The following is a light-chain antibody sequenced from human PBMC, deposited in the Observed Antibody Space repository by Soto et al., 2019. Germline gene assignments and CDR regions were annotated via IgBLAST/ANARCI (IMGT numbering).Light chain of an antibody. CDR2: DAS. V-gene: IGKV3-11*01. CDR1: QSVSSN. J-gene: IGKJ5*01. CDR3: QQRSNWPPFT. Sequence: EIVMTQSPATLSVSPGERATLSCRGSQSVSSNLAWYQQKPGQAPRLLIYDASNRATDIPARFSGSGSGTDFTLTISSLEPEDFAVYYCQQRSNWPPFTFGQGTRLEIK.